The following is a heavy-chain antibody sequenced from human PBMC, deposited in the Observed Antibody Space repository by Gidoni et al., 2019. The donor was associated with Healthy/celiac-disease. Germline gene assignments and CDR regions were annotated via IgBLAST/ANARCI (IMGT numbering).Heavy chain of an antibody. CDR2: IYYSGST. CDR1: GGSISSSSYY. CDR3: ARYCSCGSCYDAFDI. Sequence: QLQLQESGPGLVKPSETLSLTCTVSGGSISSSSYYWGWIRQPPGKGLEWIGSIYYSGSTYYNPSLKSRVTISVDTSKNQFSLKLSSVTAADTAVYYCARYCSCGSCYDAFDIWGQGTMVTVSS. J-gene: IGHJ3*02. D-gene: IGHD2-15*01. V-gene: IGHV4-39*01.